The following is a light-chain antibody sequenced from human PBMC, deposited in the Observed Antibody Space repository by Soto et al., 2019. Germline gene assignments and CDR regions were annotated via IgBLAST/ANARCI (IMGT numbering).Light chain of an antibody. CDR2: DAS. CDR1: QSIGSW. Sequence: DIQMTQSPSTLSASVGDKVTITCRASQSIGSWLAWYQQKPGKAPKLLIFDASSLESGVPPRFSGSGSGTEFTLTISSLQPDDFAIYYCQQYNSYSRTFGQGTKVEIK. CDR3: QQYNSYSRT. J-gene: IGKJ1*01. V-gene: IGKV1-5*01.